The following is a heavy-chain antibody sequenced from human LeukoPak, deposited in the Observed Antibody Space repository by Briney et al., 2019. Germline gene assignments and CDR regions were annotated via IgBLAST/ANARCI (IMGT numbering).Heavy chain of an antibody. V-gene: IGHV4-34*01. J-gene: IGHJ4*02. CDR3: ARVRELLPDY. CDR2: INHSGST. CDR1: GGSFSGYY. D-gene: IGHD1-26*01. Sequence: SETLSLTCAVYGGSFSGYYWSWIRQPPGKGLEWIGGINHSGSTNYNPSLKSRVTISVDTSKNQFSLKLSSVTAADTAVYYCARVRELLPDYWGQGTLVTVSS.